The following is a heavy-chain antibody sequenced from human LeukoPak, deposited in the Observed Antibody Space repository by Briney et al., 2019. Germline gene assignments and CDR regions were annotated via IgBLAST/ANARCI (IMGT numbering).Heavy chain of an antibody. CDR3: ARDPVVPPSSGSFWFDP. CDR1: GGSISSTSYY. D-gene: IGHD3-10*01. Sequence: SETLSLTCTVSGGSISSTSYYWSWIRQPPGKGLEWIGYIYHSGSTYYNPSLKSRVTISVDRSKNQFSLKLTSVTAADTAVYYCARDPVVPPSSGSFWFDPWGQGTLVTVSS. V-gene: IGHV4-30-2*01. J-gene: IGHJ5*02. CDR2: IYHSGST.